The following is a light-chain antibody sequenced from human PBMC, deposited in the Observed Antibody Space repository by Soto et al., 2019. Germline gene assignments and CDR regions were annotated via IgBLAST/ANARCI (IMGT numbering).Light chain of an antibody. CDR2: KGS. V-gene: IGKV2-30*01. CDR3: MQAAHWPYT. CDR1: QSLEYSDGNTS. J-gene: IGKJ2*01. Sequence: EVVMTQSPLSLPVTLGQPASISCRSSQSLEYSDGNTSFNWFHQRPGQSPRRLMYKGSDRESVVPDRSSGSGSGTDFTLKISRVEAEDVVVYFCMQAAHWPYTFGQGTKLEIK.